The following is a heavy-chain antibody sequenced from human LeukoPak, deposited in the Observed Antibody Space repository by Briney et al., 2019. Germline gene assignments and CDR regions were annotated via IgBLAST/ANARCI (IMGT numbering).Heavy chain of an antibody. V-gene: IGHV3-9*01. CDR1: GFRFDDYG. D-gene: IGHD3-16*01. Sequence: QSGGSLRLSCVVSGFRFDDYGMHWVRQAPGKGLEWVSGISWSGTTTGYADSVKGRFTISRDSAKNSLYLQMDSLRVEDTGLYYCAKDEPTGGFAPGYFYGMGVWGQGTTVTVSS. CDR3: AKDEPTGGFAPGYFYGMGV. J-gene: IGHJ6*02. CDR2: ISWSGTTT.